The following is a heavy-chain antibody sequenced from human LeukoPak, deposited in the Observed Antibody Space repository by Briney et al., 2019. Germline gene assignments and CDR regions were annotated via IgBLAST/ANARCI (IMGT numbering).Heavy chain of an antibody. V-gene: IGHV3-21*01. CDR1: GFTFSSYA. CDR2: ISSSSSYI. CDR3: ARDPISRSTSQEFDP. D-gene: IGHD2-2*01. J-gene: IGHJ5*02. Sequence: GGSLRLSCAASGFTFSSYAMSWVRQAPGKGLEWVSSISSSSSYIYYADSVKGRFTISRDNAKNSLYLQMNSLRAEDTAVYYCARDPISRSTSQEFDPWGQGTLVTVSS.